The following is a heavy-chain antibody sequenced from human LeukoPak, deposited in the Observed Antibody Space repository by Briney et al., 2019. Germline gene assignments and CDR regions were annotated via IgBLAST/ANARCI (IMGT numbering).Heavy chain of an antibody. D-gene: IGHD6-13*01. CDR3: ARFLGSGWYGVDY. CDR2: INHSGST. Sequence: PSETLSLTCAVYGGSFSGYYWSWIRQPPGKGLEWIGEINHSGSTNYNPSLKSRVTISVDTSKNQFSLKLSSVTAAVTAVYYCARFLGSGWYGVDYWGQGTLVTVSS. CDR1: GGSFSGYY. V-gene: IGHV4-34*01. J-gene: IGHJ4*02.